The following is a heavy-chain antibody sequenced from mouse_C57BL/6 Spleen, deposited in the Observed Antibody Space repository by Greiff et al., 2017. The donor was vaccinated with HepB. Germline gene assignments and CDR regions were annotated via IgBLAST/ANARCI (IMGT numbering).Heavy chain of an antibody. D-gene: IGHD4-1*01. J-gene: IGHJ2*01. CDR1: GYTFTDYE. V-gene: IGHV1-15*01. CDR2: IDPETGGT. CDR3: TRGEWDGYYFDY. Sequence: QVQLKQSGAELVRPGASVTLSCKASGYTFTDYEMHWVKQTPVHGLEWIGAIDPETGGTAYNQKFKGKAILTADKSSSTAYMELRSLTSEDSAVYYCTRGEWDGYYFDYWGQGTTLTVSS.